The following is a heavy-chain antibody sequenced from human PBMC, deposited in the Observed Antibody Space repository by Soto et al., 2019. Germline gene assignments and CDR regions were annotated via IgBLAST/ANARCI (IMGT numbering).Heavy chain of an antibody. CDR3: ARRYGGNFDY. V-gene: IGHV4-59*01. CDR1: GGSISSYY. D-gene: IGHD1-26*01. J-gene: IGHJ4*02. Sequence: QVQLQESGPGLVKPSETLSLTCTVSGGSISSYYWSWIRQPPGKGLEWIGYIYYSGSTNYNPSLKRRLTTSVDTSKTQYSLKLSSVCAADTAVYYCARRYGGNFDYWCQGTLVTVSS. CDR2: IYYSGST.